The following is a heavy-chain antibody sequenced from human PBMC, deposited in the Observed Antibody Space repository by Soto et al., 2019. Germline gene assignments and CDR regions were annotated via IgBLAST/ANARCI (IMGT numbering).Heavy chain of an antibody. CDR2: ISAYNGNT. CDR1: GYTFTSYG. V-gene: IGHV1-18*01. D-gene: IGHD2-15*01. CDR3: ATDLTSPSVAENPYDYGMDV. J-gene: IGHJ6*02. Sequence: QVQLVQSGAEVKKPGASVKVSCKASGYTFTSYGISWVRQAPGQGLEWMGWISAYNGNTNSAQKLQGRVTKTTHTSTSTASMERRTLRSDDTAVDYCATDLTSPSVAENPYDYGMDVWGHGTTVTVSS.